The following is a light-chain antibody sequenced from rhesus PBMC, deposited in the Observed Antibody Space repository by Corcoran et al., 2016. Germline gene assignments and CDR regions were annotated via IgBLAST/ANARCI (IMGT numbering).Light chain of an antibody. V-gene: IGLV3-29*01. Sequence: SYDVTQPRSVSVSPGQTARITCGGESIGSKYVHWYQQKPAQAPVLVIYKDSNRPSGIPERFSGSNSGNTATLTISGLQAEDDADYYCSSYASSNTFIFGAGTRLTVL. CDR1: SIGSKY. J-gene: IGLJ1*01. CDR2: KDS. CDR3: SSYASSNTFI.